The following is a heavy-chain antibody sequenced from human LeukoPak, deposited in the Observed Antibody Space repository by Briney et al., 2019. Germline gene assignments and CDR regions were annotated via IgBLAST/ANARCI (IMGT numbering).Heavy chain of an antibody. J-gene: IGHJ5*02. CDR3: ARECIVGATNWFDP. Sequence: GGSLRLSCAASGFTFSSYSMNWVRQAPGKGLEWVSSISSSSSYIYYADSVKGRFTISRDNAKNSPYLQMNSLRAEDTAVYYCARECIVGATNWFDPWGQGTLVTVSS. D-gene: IGHD1-26*01. CDR2: ISSSSSYI. V-gene: IGHV3-21*01. CDR1: GFTFSSYS.